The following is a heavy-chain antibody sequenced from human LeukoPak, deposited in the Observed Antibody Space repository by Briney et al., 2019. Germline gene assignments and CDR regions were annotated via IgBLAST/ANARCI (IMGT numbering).Heavy chain of an antibody. Sequence: PSETLSLTCTVSGGSMNDHYWTWIRQPPAKGRELMGHIYSSGTTAYTPSLKSRVTMSIDTSRNQFSLNLFSVTAADSAVYYGLRFNSGCSEASCYVHYWGQGILVSDSS. CDR1: GGSMNDHY. V-gene: IGHV4-59*11. D-gene: IGHD2-2*01. CDR2: IYSSGTT. J-gene: IGHJ4*02. CDR3: LRFNSGCSEASCYVHY.